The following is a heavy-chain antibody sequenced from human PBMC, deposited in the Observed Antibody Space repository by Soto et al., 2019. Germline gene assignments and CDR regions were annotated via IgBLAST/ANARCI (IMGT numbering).Heavy chain of an antibody. CDR2: ISAYNGNT. J-gene: IGHJ5*02. D-gene: IGHD7-27*01. Sequence: ASVKVSCKASGYTFTSYGISWVRQAPGQGLEWMGWISAYNGNTNYAQKLQGRVTMTTDTSTSTAYMELRSLRSDDTAVNYCARERSSWGSWWFDPWGQGTLVTVSS. V-gene: IGHV1-18*01. CDR3: ARERSSWGSWWFDP. CDR1: GYTFTSYG.